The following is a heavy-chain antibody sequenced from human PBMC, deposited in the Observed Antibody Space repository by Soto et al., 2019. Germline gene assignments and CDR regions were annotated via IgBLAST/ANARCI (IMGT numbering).Heavy chain of an antibody. Sequence: PSDTLSLTCSVFGGSISRSSYYWGWIRQHPGKGLEWIGYIYYSGSTYYNPSLKSRITINPDTSNNQFSLQLNSVTPDDTAVYYCARLIGNSWLDSWGQGTLVTVSS. CDR2: IYYSGST. CDR3: ARLIGNSWLDS. CDR1: GGSISRSSYY. J-gene: IGHJ5*01. V-gene: IGHV4-39*01.